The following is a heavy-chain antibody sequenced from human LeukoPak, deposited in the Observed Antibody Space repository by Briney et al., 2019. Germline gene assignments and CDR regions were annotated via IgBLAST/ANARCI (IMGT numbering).Heavy chain of an antibody. Sequence: SETLSLTCTVSGGSISSSSYYWGWIRQPPGKGLEWIGSIYYSGSTYYNPSLKSRVTISVDTSKNQFSLKLSSVTAADTAVYYCARRSSSGYYSGYWGQGTLVTVSS. CDR1: GGSISSSSYY. J-gene: IGHJ4*02. D-gene: IGHD3-22*01. V-gene: IGHV4-39*01. CDR3: ARRSSSGYYSGY. CDR2: IYYSGST.